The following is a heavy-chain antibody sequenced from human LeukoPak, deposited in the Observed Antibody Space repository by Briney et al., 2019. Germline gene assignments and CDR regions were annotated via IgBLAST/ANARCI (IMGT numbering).Heavy chain of an antibody. CDR2: ITGSGSTK. D-gene: IGHD3-22*01. V-gene: IGHV3-48*03. J-gene: IGHJ4*02. CDR1: GFTFSTYE. CDR3: ARLLDISDH. Sequence: GGSLRLSCAASGFTFSTYEMNWVRQAPGKGLEWLSYITGSGSTKYYADSVRGRFTISRDNSKNSLYLQINSLRAEDTAVYYCARLLDISDHWGQGTLVTVSS.